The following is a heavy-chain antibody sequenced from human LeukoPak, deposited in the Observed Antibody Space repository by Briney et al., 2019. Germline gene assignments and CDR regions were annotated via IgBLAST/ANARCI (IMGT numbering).Heavy chain of an antibody. CDR3: AREWLRPDAFGI. CDR1: GGSFSGYY. CDR2: INHSGST. J-gene: IGHJ3*02. V-gene: IGHV4-34*01. D-gene: IGHD6-19*01. Sequence: KSSETLSLTCAVYGGSFSGYYWSWIRQPPGKGLEWIGEINHSGSTNYNPSLKSRVTISVDTSKNQFSPKLSSVTAGDTAVYYCAREWLRPDAFGIWGQGTMVTVSS.